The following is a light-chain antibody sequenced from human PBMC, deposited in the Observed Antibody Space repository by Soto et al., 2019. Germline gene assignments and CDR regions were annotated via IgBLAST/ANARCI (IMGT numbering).Light chain of an antibody. CDR1: SSDVGSDNL. V-gene: IGLV2-23*01. CDR2: ADT. CDR3: CSYAGRSTWV. Sequence: QSVLTQPASVSGSPGQSITISCTGTSSDVGSDNLVSWYQQYPGTAPKLMIYADTVRPSGTSNRFSGSKSGHTASPTISEPQTEDEADDSCCSYAGRSTWVFGGGTKLTVL. J-gene: IGLJ2*01.